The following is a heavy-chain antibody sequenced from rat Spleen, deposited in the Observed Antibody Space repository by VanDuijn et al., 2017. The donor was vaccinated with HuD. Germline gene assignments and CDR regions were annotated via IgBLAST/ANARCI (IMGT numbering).Heavy chain of an antibody. CDR2: ITHTGGNT. Sequence: EVQLVESGGGLVQPGRSLKLSCAASGFTFNNYWMTWIRQAPGTGLEWVASITHTGGNTYYPDSVKGRFTISRDNAKSTLYLQMNSLRSEDTATYYCTREESDYGGYYWGQGVMVTVSS. D-gene: IGHD1-11*01. CDR3: TREESDYGGYY. V-gene: IGHV5-31*01. CDR1: GFTFNNYW. J-gene: IGHJ2*01.